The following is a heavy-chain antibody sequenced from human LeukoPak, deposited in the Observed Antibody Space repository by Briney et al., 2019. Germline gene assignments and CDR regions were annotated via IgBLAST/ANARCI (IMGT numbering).Heavy chain of an antibody. CDR1: GFTFSTYS. CDR3: ARDPGGPSDY. CDR2: ISPDSNYK. Sequence: GGSLRLSCAASGFTFSTYSMNWLRQAPGKGLEWVSSISPDSNYKYYVDSVKGRFTISRDNSKNTLYLQMNSLRAEDTAVYYCARDPGGPSDYWGQGTLVTVSS. J-gene: IGHJ4*02. V-gene: IGHV3-21*01. D-gene: IGHD3-16*01.